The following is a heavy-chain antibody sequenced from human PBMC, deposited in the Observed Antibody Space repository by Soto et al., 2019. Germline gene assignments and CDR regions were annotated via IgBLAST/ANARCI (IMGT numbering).Heavy chain of an antibody. J-gene: IGHJ4*02. V-gene: IGHV3-15*01. CDR1: GFTFSNVW. Sequence: PGGSLRLSCIGSGFTFSNVWINWVRQAPGKGLEWVGRIKSKPDGGTTDYTAPVKGRFTISRDDSKNTVYLQMSSLKTEDTALYYCVTGQYCDYWGQGTLVTVSS. CDR3: VTGQYCDY. CDR2: IKSKPDGGTT.